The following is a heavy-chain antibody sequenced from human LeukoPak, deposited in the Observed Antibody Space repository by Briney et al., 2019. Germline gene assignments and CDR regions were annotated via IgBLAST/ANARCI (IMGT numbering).Heavy chain of an antibody. V-gene: IGHV4-4*02. J-gene: IGHJ5*02. D-gene: IGHD1-7*01. Sequence: PSETLSLTCTLSGGSISSSNWWSWVRQPPGKGLEWIGEIYHSGSTNYNPSLKSRLTISVDKSKNQFSLKLSSVTAADPAVYYCVTENWNYRGAWFDPWGQGTLVTVSS. CDR2: IYHSGST. CDR3: VTENWNYRGAWFDP. CDR1: GGSISSSNW.